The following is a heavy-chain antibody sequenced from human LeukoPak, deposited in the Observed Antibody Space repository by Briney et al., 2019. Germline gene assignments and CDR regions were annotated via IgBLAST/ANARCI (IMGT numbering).Heavy chain of an antibody. CDR2: IDENGGRK. J-gene: IGHJ3*02. D-gene: IGHD3-9*01. V-gene: IGHV3-7*01. CDR1: GFTLSNYW. CDR3: ARDLNVQAAPDWYDVFDI. Sequence: GGSLRLSCIASGFTLSNYWMTWVRQAPGKGLEWVANIDENGGRKYSVDSVKGRFTVSKDNTKNALYLQMNSLRAEDTAVYYCARDLNVQAAPDWYDVFDIWGPGTMVTVSS.